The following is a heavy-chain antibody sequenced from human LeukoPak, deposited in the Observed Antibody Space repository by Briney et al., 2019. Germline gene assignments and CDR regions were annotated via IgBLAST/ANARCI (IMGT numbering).Heavy chain of an antibody. D-gene: IGHD2-8*01. CDR3: AREGRYCTNGVCSTSLYYFDY. Sequence: GGSLRLSCAASGFTFSDYYMSCIRQAPGKGLGWVSYISSSGSTIYYADSVKGRFTISRDNAKNSLCLQMNSLRAEDTAVYYCAREGRYCTNGVCSTSLYYFDYWGQGTLVTVSS. V-gene: IGHV3-11*01. CDR1: GFTFSDYY. J-gene: IGHJ4*02. CDR2: ISSSGSTI.